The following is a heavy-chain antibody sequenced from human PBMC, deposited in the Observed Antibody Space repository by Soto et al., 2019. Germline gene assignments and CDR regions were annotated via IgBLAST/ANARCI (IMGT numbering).Heavy chain of an antibody. CDR2: IAYDGSNK. J-gene: IGHJ6*02. D-gene: IGHD6-19*01. V-gene: IGHV3-30*18. Sequence: QVQLVESGGGVVQPGRSLRLSCAASGFTFSGYGMHWVRQAPGKGLEWVAVIAYDGSNKYYADSVKGRFTISRDNSKNTLYLQMNSLRAEDTAVYYCAKDKGRSLAGGMDVWGQGTTVTVSS. CDR3: AKDKGRSLAGGMDV. CDR1: GFTFSGYG.